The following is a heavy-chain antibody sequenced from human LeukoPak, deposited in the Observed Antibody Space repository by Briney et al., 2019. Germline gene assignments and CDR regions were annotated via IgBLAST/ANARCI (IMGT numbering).Heavy chain of an antibody. CDR1: GFTFSSYA. D-gene: IGHD6-19*01. Sequence: GGSLRLSCAASGFTFSSYAMHWVRQAPGEGLEYVSAISSNGGSTYYADSVKGRFTISRDNSKNTLYLQMSSLRAEDTAVYYCVKDLLRIAVAGTSDYWGQGTLVTVSS. V-gene: IGHV3-64D*06. CDR2: ISSNGGST. CDR3: VKDLLRIAVAGTSDY. J-gene: IGHJ4*02.